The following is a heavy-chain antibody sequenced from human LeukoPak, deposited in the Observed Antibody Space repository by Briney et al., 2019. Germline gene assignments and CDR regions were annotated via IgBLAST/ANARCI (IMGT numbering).Heavy chain of an antibody. Sequence: SETLSLTCTVSGGSISGSYWSWIRQSPGKGLEWIGYIYYNGNTDYNPSLRSRLTMSVDTSKNQFSLKLTSVTAADTALYYCAKGGWSLEIWGQGTMVTVPS. CDR1: GGSISGSY. D-gene: IGHD6-19*01. CDR2: IYYNGNT. V-gene: IGHV4-59*03. J-gene: IGHJ3*02. CDR3: AKGGWSLEI.